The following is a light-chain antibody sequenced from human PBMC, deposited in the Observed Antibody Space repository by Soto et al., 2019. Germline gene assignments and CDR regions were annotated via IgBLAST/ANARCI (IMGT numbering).Light chain of an antibody. CDR1: QSISNY. CDR3: QQTYSSSQT. V-gene: IGKV1-39*01. CDR2: AAS. J-gene: IGKJ5*01. Sequence: DIQMTQSPSSLSASVGDRVTITCRASQSISNYLNWYQQKPGKAPKLLIYAASTLQSGVPSRFSGSGSATDFTLTISSLQPEDFATYYCQQTYSSSQTFGRGTRLEIK.